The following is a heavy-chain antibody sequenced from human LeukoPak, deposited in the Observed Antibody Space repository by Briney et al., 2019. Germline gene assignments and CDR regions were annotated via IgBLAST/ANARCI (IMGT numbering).Heavy chain of an antibody. CDR3: ARRGTGSYSRFDP. Sequence: PSETLSLTCAVSGDSISSSYYYWGWIRQPPGKGLEWIGSIYSSGTTYYNPSLKSRVTISVDASKNHFSLNLNSVTAAHTAVYYCARRGTGSYSRFDPWGQGTLVTVSS. J-gene: IGHJ5*02. CDR1: GDSISSSYYY. V-gene: IGHV4-39*02. D-gene: IGHD1-26*01. CDR2: IYSSGTT.